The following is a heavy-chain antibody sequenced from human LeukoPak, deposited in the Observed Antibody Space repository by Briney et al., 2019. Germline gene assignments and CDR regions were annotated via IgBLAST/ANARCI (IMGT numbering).Heavy chain of an antibody. D-gene: IGHD4/OR15-4a*01. J-gene: IGHJ5*02. CDR2: AYYSGNT. CDR1: GHSISGSNYY. Sequence: SETLSLTCTVSGHSISGSNYYWGWIRQSPGKGPEWIGSAYYSGNTFYNPSLRSRVTITVDTSENQFSLKVTSVTAADTALYYCARVVPWADGWFDPWGQGTLVTVSS. CDR3: ARVVPWADGWFDP. V-gene: IGHV4-39*07.